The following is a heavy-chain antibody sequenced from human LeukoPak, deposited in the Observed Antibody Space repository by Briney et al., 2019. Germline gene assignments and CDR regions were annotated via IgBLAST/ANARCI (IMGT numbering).Heavy chain of an antibody. J-gene: IGHJ4*02. D-gene: IGHD6-13*01. V-gene: IGHV6-1*01. CDR1: GDSVSSNSAV. CDR3: TRGGAAAGFDY. CDR2: TYYRSKWYN. Sequence: SQTLPLTCAISGDSVSSNSAVWNWIRQSPSRGLEWLGRTYYRSKWYNDYAISVKSRITINPDTSKNQFSLQLNSVTPEDTAMYYCTRGGAAAGFDYWGQGTLVTVSS.